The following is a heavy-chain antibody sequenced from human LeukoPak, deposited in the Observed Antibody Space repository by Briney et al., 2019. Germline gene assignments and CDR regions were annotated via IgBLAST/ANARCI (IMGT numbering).Heavy chain of an antibody. V-gene: IGHV3-21*01. CDR3: ARSTGGATDDY. Sequence: GGSLRLSCAASGFTFSSYSMNWVRQAPGKGLEWVSSIGSSSSYIYYADSVEGRFTISRDNAKNSLYLQMNSLRAEDTAVHYCARSTGGATDDYWGQGTLVTVSS. J-gene: IGHJ4*02. CDR1: GFTFSSYS. D-gene: IGHD3-16*01. CDR2: IGSSSSYI.